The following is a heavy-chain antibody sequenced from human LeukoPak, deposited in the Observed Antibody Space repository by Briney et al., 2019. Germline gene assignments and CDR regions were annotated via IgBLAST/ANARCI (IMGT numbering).Heavy chain of an antibody. CDR2: INHSGRT. D-gene: IGHD4-11*01. J-gene: IGHJ6*03. Sequence: KPSETLSLTCAVYGGSFSGYYWSWLRQPPGKGLEWVGEINHSGRTKYNPSLKSRVTMSVDASKTPFSLKLSSVTAADTAVYYCARASTTVTKYYYYYYYMDGWGKGTTVTVSS. CDR1: GGSFSGYY. V-gene: IGHV4-34*01. CDR3: ARASTTVTKYYYYYYYMDG.